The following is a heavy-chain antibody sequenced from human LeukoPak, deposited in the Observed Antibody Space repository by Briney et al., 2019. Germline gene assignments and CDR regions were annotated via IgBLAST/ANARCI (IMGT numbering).Heavy chain of an antibody. D-gene: IGHD5-12*01. CDR2: ISSTSSYT. V-gene: IGHV3-11*06. Sequence: GGSLRLSCAASGFAFNDYYMSWIRQAPGKGLEYISHISSTSSYTNYADSVKDRFTISRDNAENSLYLQMNSLRAEDTAVYYCAGGMYSGYVCPYWGQGTLVTVSS. J-gene: IGHJ4*02. CDR1: GFAFNDYY. CDR3: AGGMYSGYVCPY.